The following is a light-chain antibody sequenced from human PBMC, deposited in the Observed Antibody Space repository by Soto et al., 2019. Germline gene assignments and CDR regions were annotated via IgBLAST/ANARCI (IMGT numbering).Light chain of an antibody. V-gene: IGKV3-11*01. CDR1: QSVRSY. CDR3: QQYNYWPPLT. Sequence: EIVLTQSPATLSLSPGERATLSCRASQSVRSYLAWYQQKPGQTPRLLIYDAFNRATGIPARFSGSGSGTDFTLTISSLEPEDFAVYFCQQYNYWPPLTFGGGTKVEIK. J-gene: IGKJ4*01. CDR2: DAF.